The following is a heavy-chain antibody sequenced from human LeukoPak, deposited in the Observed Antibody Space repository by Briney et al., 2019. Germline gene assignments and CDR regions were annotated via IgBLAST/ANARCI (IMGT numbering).Heavy chain of an antibody. J-gene: IGHJ5*02. V-gene: IGHV3-33*06. D-gene: IGHD3-22*01. CDR2: IWYDGSNK. CDR3: AQDTYYYDSSGYYAT. CDR1: GFTFSSYG. Sequence: GGSLRLSCAASGFTFSSYGMHWVRQAPGKGLEWVAVIWYDGSNKYYADSVKGRFTISRDNSKNTLYLQMNSLRAKDTAVYYCAQDTYYYDSSGYYATWGQGTLVTVSS.